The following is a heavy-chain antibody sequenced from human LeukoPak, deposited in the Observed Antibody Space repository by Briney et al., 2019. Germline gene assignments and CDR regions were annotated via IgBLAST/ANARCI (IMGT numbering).Heavy chain of an antibody. CDR3: ARRAKSYCSGGSCYLDY. D-gene: IGHD2-15*01. CDR2: IDPSDSYT. V-gene: IGHV5-10-1*01. CDR1: GYSFTSYW. Sequence: GESLRISCKGSGYSFTSYWISWVRQMPGKGLEWMGRIDPSDSYTNYSPSFQGHVTISADESISTAYLQWSSLKASDTAMYYCARRAKSYCSGGSCYLDYWGQGTLVTVSS. J-gene: IGHJ4*02.